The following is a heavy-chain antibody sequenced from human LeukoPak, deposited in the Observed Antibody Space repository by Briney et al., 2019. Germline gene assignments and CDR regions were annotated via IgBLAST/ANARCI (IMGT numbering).Heavy chain of an antibody. Sequence: ASVKVSCKASGCTFTGYYMHWVRQAPGQGLEWMGWINPNSGGTNYAQKFQGRVTMTRDTSISTAYMELSRLRSDDTAVYYCARSSEYDILTGLYAFDIWGQGTMVTVSS. CDR1: GCTFTGYY. CDR2: INPNSGGT. J-gene: IGHJ3*02. CDR3: ARSSEYDILTGLYAFDI. V-gene: IGHV1-2*02. D-gene: IGHD3-9*01.